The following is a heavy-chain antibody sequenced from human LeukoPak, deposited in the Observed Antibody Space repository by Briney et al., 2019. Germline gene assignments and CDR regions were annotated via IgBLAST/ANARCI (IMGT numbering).Heavy chain of an antibody. CDR3: ARGPTRDGYNYAFDH. CDR2: ISAYNGNT. D-gene: IGHD5-24*01. J-gene: IGHJ4*02. Sequence: ASVTVSCKASGYTFTSYGISWVRQAPGQGLEWMGWISAYNGNTNYAQKLQGRVTITTDTSTSTAYMELRSLRSDDTAVYYCARGPTRDGYNYAFDHGGQGTLVTVSS. CDR1: GYTFTSYG. V-gene: IGHV1-18*01.